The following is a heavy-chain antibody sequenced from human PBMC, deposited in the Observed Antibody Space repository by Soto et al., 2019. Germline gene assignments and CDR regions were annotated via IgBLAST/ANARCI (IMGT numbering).Heavy chain of an antibody. Sequence: QVQLQQWGAGLLKPSETLSLTCAVYGGSFSGYYWSWIRQPPGKGLEWIGEINHSGSTNYNPSVKSRGTVSVDTSKNRFSLKLSSVTAADADVYYCARRKSGYKGWFDPWGQGTLVTVSS. CDR2: INHSGST. J-gene: IGHJ5*02. CDR3: ARRKSGYKGWFDP. V-gene: IGHV4-34*01. D-gene: IGHD3-3*01. CDR1: GGSFSGYY.